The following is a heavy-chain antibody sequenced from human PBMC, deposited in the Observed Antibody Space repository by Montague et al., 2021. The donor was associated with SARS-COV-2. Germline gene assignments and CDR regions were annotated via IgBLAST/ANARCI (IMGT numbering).Heavy chain of an antibody. J-gene: IGHJ5*02. D-gene: IGHD1-14*01. V-gene: IGHV3-23*01. CDR1: GFTFTNYG. Sequence: SLRLSCAASGFTFTNYGMNWVRRAPGKGLESVAGISGLGGGTYYSDSVKGRFTISRATSNSTLFLQMDGLRAEDTAIYYCAKSFSGTRNWFDIWGQGTLVTVSS. CDR3: AKSFSGTRNWFDI. CDR2: ISGLGGGT.